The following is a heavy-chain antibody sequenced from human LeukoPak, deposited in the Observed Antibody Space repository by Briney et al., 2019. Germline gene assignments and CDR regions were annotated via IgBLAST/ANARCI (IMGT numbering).Heavy chain of an antibody. CDR3: AKERTTGLSNWCDP. CDR1: GFTFSSYA. D-gene: IGHD1-7*01. V-gene: IGHV3-23*01. Sequence: PGGSLRLSCAAAGFTFSSYAMSWVRQAPGKGLEWVSAISGSGGSTYYANSAKGRFTISRDNSKNTLYLQMNSLRAEDTAVYYCAKERTTGLSNWCDPGSQGTLVTVS. J-gene: IGHJ5*02. CDR2: ISGSGGST.